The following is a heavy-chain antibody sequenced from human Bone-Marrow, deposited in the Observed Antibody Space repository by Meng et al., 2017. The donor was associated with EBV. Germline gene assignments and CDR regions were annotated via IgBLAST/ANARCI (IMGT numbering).Heavy chain of an antibody. D-gene: IGHD6-6*01. CDR2: IYHSWST. Sequence: GQLQAAAPGRVKPSGTLSSISAGLGGSSSRSNWWSWGRQPPGKGLEGIGEIYHSWSTNYNPSLKSRVTISVDEPKNQFSLKLTSVTAADTAVYYCAREGGFYSSSPDYWGPGTLVTVSS. CDR1: GGSSSRSNW. V-gene: IGHV4-4*02. J-gene: IGHJ4*02. CDR3: AREGGFYSSSPDY.